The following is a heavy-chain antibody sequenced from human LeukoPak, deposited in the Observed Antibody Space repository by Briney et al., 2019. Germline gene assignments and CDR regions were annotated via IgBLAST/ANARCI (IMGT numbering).Heavy chain of an antibody. J-gene: IGHJ4*02. CDR2: IRSKAYGGTT. V-gene: IGHV3-49*04. Sequence: GGSLRLSCTVSGFTFGDYAMSWVRQAPGKGLEWVGFIRSKAYGGTTEYAASVKGRFTISRDDSKSIAYLQMNSLKTEDTAVYYCTRAGGWEDFDYWGQGTLVTVSS. D-gene: IGHD1-26*01. CDR1: GFTFGDYA. CDR3: TRAGGWEDFDY.